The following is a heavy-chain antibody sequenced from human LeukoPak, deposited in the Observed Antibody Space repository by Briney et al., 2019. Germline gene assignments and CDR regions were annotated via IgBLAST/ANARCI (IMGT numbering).Heavy chain of an antibody. CDR1: GYTFTGYY. Sequence: GPVKVSCKASGYTFTGYYMHWVRQAPGQGLEWMGWINPNSGGTNYAQKFQGRVTMTRDTSISTAYMGLSRLRSDDTTVYYCARETGTGDYYYYGMDVWGQGTTVTVSS. CDR2: INPNSGGT. J-gene: IGHJ6*02. V-gene: IGHV1-2*02. D-gene: IGHD1-14*01. CDR3: ARETGTGDYYYYGMDV.